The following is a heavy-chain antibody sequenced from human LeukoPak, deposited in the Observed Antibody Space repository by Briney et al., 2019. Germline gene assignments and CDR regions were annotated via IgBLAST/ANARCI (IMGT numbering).Heavy chain of an antibody. CDR2: IFYSGST. CDR1: GGSISTYY. V-gene: IGHV4-59*06. J-gene: IGHJ4*02. CDR3: ARDRRGGNFFDY. Sequence: PSETLSLTCTVSGGSISTYYWSWIRQPPGKGLEWIGFIFYSGSTYYNPSLKSRVTMSVDTSKNQFSLKLSSVTAADTAVYYCARDRRGGNFFDYWGQGTLVSVSS. D-gene: IGHD4-23*01.